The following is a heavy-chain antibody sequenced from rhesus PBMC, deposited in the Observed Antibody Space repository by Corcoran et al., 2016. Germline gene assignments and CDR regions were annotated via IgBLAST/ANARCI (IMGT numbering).Heavy chain of an antibody. V-gene: IGHV4-106*01. CDR2: IYGSGSST. CDR1: GGSISDSYY. Sequence: QVQLQESGPGLVKPSETLSLTCAVAGGSISDSYYWSWIRQPPGKGLGWIGYIYGSGSSTYYNPSLKSRVTISTATSKNQFSLKLSSVTAADTAVYYCARDLRIDCSGTYCYDYWGQGVLVTVSS. J-gene: IGHJ4*01. CDR3: ARDLRIDCSGTYCYDY. D-gene: IGHD2-15*01.